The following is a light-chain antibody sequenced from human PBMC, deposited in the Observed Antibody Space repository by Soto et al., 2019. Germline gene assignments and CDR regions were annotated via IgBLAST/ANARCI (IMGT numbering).Light chain of an antibody. V-gene: IGKV3D-15*01. CDR3: QRYYHWGLS. J-gene: IGKJ4*01. CDR2: ASS. Sequence: VMTQSPGNLSVSPGEGVTLFCRASQNVASNLAWYQVKPGQAPRLLIYASSTRATGIPATFSGSGSGTGFIFTFSSLQPEASALYFCQRYYHWGLSLGGGTKVDIK. CDR1: QNVASN.